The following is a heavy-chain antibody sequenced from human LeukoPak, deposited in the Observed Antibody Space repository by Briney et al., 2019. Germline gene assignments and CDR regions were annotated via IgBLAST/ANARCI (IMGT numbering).Heavy chain of an antibody. D-gene: IGHD6-19*01. V-gene: IGHV4-59*01. Sequence: SGTLFLTCTVSGGSISSYYWSWIRQPPGKGLEWIGYIYYSGSTNYNPSLKSRVTISVDTSKNQFSLKLSSVTAADTAVYYCASLIAVAGQVDYWGQGTLVTVSS. CDR3: ASLIAVAGQVDY. CDR2: IYYSGST. J-gene: IGHJ4*02. CDR1: GGSISSYY.